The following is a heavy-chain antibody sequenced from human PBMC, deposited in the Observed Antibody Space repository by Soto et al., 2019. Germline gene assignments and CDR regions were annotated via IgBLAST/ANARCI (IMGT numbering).Heavy chain of an antibody. J-gene: IGHJ3*02. CDR3: AKEYYDSSAYYFPDAFDI. Sequence: GGSLRLSCAASGFTFSSYAMSWVRQAPGKGLEWVSTISGSGGGRYHADSVKGRLTISRDNSKNTLYLQMNSLRAEDTAVYYCAKEYYDSSAYYFPDAFDIWGQGTVVTVSS. CDR1: GFTFSSYA. V-gene: IGHV3-23*01. CDR2: ISGSGGGR. D-gene: IGHD3-22*01.